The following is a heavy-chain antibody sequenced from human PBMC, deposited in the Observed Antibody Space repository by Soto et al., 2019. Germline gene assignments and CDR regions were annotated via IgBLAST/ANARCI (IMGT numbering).Heavy chain of an antibody. V-gene: IGHV4-31*03. CDR3: ARRTSCGWHIDY. D-gene: IGHD6-19*01. J-gene: IGHJ4*02. CDR2: TYYSGNT. Sequence: PSETLSLTCTVSGGSISGGRYYWNWIRQHPGKGLEWIGYTYYSGNTYYNPSLNSRVTISADTSKNQYSLKLSSVTAADTTVYYCARRTSCGWHIDYWGQGTLVTVSS. CDR1: GGSISGGRYY.